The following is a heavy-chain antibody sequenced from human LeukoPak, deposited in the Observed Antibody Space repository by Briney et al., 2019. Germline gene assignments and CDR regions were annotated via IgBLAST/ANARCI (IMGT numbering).Heavy chain of an antibody. CDR3: ARAFPAGSGRGYYFDY. Sequence: SVKVSCKASGGTFSSYAISWVRQAPGQGLEWMGRIIPIFGTANYAQKFQGRVTITADKSTSTAYMELSSLRSEDTAGYYCARAFPAGSGRGYYFDYWGQGTLVTVSS. D-gene: IGHD6-19*01. CDR1: GGTFSSYA. CDR2: IIPIFGTA. J-gene: IGHJ4*02. V-gene: IGHV1-69*06.